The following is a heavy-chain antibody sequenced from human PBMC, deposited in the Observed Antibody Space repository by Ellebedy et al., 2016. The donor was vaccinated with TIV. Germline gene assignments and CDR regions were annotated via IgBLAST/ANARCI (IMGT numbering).Heavy chain of an antibody. CDR1: GYSFTNYW. Sequence: GESLKISCKGSGYSFTNYWIGWVRQMPGKGLEWMAIIYPGDSNTLYSPSFQGQVTISADKSIGTAYLQWGSLKASDSAMYYCARRPTYGPLEFFDYWGQGTLVTVSS. V-gene: IGHV5-51*01. J-gene: IGHJ4*02. CDR2: IYPGDSNT. D-gene: IGHD1-1*01. CDR3: ARRPTYGPLEFFDY.